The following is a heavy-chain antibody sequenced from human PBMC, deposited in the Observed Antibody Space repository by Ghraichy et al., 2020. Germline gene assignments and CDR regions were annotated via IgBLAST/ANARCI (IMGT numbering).Heavy chain of an antibody. CDR2: IKQDESEK. CDR1: GFIFSSYW. CDR3: ARENVYYGEYFDY. Sequence: GGSLRLSCAASGFIFSSYWMRWVRQAPGKGLEWVANIKQDESEKYYVDSVKGRFTISRDNAKNSVYLQMNSLRAEDTAVYYCARENVYYGEYFDYWGQGNRVTGTS. J-gene: IGHJ4*02. D-gene: IGHD3-22*01. V-gene: IGHV3-7*03.